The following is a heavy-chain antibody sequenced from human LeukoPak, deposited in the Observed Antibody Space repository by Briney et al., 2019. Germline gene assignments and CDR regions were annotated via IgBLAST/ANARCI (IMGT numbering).Heavy chain of an antibody. CDR3: ARVPPTNLYYFDY. CDR1: GFTFSDYY. Sequence: GGSLRLSCAASGFTFSDYYMSWIRQAPGKGLEWVSYISSSSSYTNYADSVKGRFTISRDNAKSSLYLQMNSLRAEDTAVYYCARVPPTNLYYFDYWGQGTLVTVSS. J-gene: IGHJ4*02. V-gene: IGHV3-11*06. CDR2: ISSSSSYT.